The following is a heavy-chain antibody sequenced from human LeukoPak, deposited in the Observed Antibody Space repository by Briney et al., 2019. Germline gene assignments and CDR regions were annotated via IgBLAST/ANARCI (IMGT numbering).Heavy chain of an antibody. CDR3: RQQAPCNDYGDLRNFDF. D-gene: IGHD4-17*01. V-gene: IGHV3-15*01. J-gene: IGHJ4*02. CDR1: GFTFSNAW. Sequence: GGSLRLSCAASGFTFSNAWMSWVRQAPGKGLEWVGRIKSKTDGGTTDYAAPVKGRFTISRDDSKNTLYLQMNSLKTEDKAVYYCRQQAPCNDYGDLRNFDFWGQGTLVTVSS. CDR2: IKSKTDGGTT.